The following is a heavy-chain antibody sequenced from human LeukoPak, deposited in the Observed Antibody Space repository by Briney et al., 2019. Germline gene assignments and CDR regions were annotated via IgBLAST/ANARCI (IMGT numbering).Heavy chain of an antibody. CDR3: ARDRYSSPVRWFDP. J-gene: IGHJ5*02. Sequence: PSGTLSLTCAVSGGSISSSNWWSWVRQPPGKGLEWIGETYHSGSTNYNPSLKSRVTILVDKSKNQFSLKLSSVTAADTAVYYCARDRYSSPVRWFDPWGQGTLVTVSS. CDR1: GGSISSSNW. V-gene: IGHV4-4*02. CDR2: TYHSGST. D-gene: IGHD6-13*01.